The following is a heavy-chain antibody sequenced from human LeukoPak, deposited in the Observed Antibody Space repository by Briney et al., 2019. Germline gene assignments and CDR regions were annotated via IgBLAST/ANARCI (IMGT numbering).Heavy chain of an antibody. J-gene: IGHJ3*02. CDR1: GYSFTSYW. Sequence: GESLKISCKGSGYSFTSYWIGWVRQMPGKGLEWMGIIYPGDSDTRYSPSFQGQVTISADKSISTAYLQWSSLKASDTAMYYCARHGRGYSSSWYAFDIWGQGTMVTVSP. CDR3: ARHGRGYSSSWYAFDI. CDR2: IYPGDSDT. V-gene: IGHV5-51*01. D-gene: IGHD6-13*01.